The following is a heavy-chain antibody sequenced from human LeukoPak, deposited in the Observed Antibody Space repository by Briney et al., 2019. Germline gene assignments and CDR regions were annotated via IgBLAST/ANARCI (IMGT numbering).Heavy chain of an antibody. V-gene: IGHV3-53*01. Sequence: GGSLGLSCAASGFIVSSNYMSWVRQAPGKGLEGVSVIYSGGSTYYAASVEGRFTISRDNSKNTVYLQMNSLRVEDTAVYYCARAGPIDYWGQGTLVTVSS. CDR3: ARAGPIDY. CDR1: GFIVSSNY. J-gene: IGHJ4*02. CDR2: IYSGGST.